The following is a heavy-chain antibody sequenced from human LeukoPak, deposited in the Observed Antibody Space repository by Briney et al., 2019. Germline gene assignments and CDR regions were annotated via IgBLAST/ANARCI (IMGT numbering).Heavy chain of an antibody. CDR1: GFIFSTYD. CDR3: AKSYYDFWSGYYQTFDY. Sequence: GGSLRLSCAASGFIFSTYDMHWVRQAPGKGLEWVAVISYDRSNKYYADSVKGRFTISRDNSKNTLYLQMNSLRAEATAVYYCAKSYYDFWSGYYQTFDYWGQGTLVTVSS. D-gene: IGHD3-3*01. V-gene: IGHV3-30*18. J-gene: IGHJ4*02. CDR2: ISYDRSNK.